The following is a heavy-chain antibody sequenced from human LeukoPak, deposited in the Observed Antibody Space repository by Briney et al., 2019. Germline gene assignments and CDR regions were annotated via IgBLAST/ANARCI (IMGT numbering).Heavy chain of an antibody. D-gene: IGHD3-22*01. J-gene: IGHJ5*02. V-gene: IGHV4-61*02. CDR1: GGSISSGSYY. CDR2: ICTSGST. Sequence: SETLSLTCTVSGGSISSGSYYWSWIRQPAGKGLEWIGRICTSGSTNYNPSLKSRVTISVDTSKNQFSLKLSSVTAADTAVYYCARDNYYDSSGPWGQGTLVTVSS. CDR3: ARDNYYDSSGP.